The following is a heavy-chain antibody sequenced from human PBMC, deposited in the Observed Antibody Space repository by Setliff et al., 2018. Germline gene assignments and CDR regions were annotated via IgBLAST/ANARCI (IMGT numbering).Heavy chain of an antibody. CDR1: GFTFKNYG. CDR2: IWYDGNNK. CDR3: TRDLSPITLMLVGVFYYFDL. D-gene: IGHD3-22*01. J-gene: IGHJ4*02. Sequence: PGGSLRLSCVASGFTFKNYGMHWVRQAPGKGLEWVAVIWYDGNNKDYADSVKGRFTISRDNSKSTLYLQINSLRGEDSAVYYCTRDLSPITLMLVGVFYYFDLWGQGTLVTVSS. V-gene: IGHV3-33*01.